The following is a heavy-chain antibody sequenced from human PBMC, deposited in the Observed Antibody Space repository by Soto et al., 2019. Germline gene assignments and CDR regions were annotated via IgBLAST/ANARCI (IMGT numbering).Heavy chain of an antibody. J-gene: IGHJ4*02. CDR1: GYNLTSHW. CDR2: IYPGDSDT. Sequence: PGESLKISCKGSGYNLTSHWIGWVRQMPGKGLECMGIIYPGDSDTRYSPSFQGQVTISADQSISTAYLQWSSLKASDTAMYYCARQIYDSDTGPNFQYYFDSWGQGTPVTVSS. CDR3: ARQIYDSDTGPNFQYYFDS. D-gene: IGHD3-22*01. V-gene: IGHV5-51*01.